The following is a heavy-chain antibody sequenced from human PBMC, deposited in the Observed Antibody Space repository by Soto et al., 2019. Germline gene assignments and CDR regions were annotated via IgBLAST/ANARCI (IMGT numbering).Heavy chain of an antibody. D-gene: IGHD3-9*01. Sequence: GGSLRLSCAASGFTFTSYAMRWVRQAPGKGLEWVSAVGGSGSPKYYADSVKGRFTISRDNSKNTLYLQLDSLRVDDTAVYYCAKDRHPDGIWTFDSWGQGTRVTVSS. CDR3: AKDRHPDGIWTFDS. J-gene: IGHJ4*02. CDR2: VGGSGSPK. CDR1: GFTFTSYA. V-gene: IGHV3-23*01.